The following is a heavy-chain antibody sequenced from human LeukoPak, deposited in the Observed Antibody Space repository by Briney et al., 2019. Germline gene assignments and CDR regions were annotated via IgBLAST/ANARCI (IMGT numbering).Heavy chain of an antibody. Sequence: SETLSLTCTVSGGSISSSSYYWGWIRQPPGKGLEWIGSIYYTGSTYYNPSLKSRVTISVDPSKNQFSLKLSSVTAADTAVYYCARLHYGGNYGYYYYYMDVWGKGTTVTISS. CDR2: IYYTGST. D-gene: IGHD4-23*01. J-gene: IGHJ6*03. CDR3: ARLHYGGNYGYYYYYMDV. CDR1: GGSISSSSYY. V-gene: IGHV4-39*01.